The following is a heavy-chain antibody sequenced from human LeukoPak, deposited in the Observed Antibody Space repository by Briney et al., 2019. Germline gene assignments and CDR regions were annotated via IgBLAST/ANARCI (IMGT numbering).Heavy chain of an antibody. Sequence: GGSLRLSCAASGFTFISYGMHWVRQAPGKGLEWVSGISYSGNIIYYADSVNGRFTISRDNSKNTLYLQMNSLRAEDTAVYYCAKDRGGGRRWELLDWGQGTLVTVSS. V-gene: IGHV3-23*01. CDR2: ISYSGNII. J-gene: IGHJ4*02. D-gene: IGHD1-26*01. CDR1: GFTFISYG. CDR3: AKDRGGGRRWELLD.